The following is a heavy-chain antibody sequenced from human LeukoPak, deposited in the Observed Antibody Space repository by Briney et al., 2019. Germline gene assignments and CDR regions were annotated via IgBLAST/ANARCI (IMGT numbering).Heavy chain of an antibody. D-gene: IGHD5-12*01. CDR3: ARDVQVATIYPLDY. J-gene: IGHJ4*02. Sequence: GGSLRLSCAASGFTFSDYYMSWIRQAPGKGLQWLAYSSTSGSITYYADSVKGRFTISRDNARNSLFLQMNSLRAEDTAVYYCARDVQVATIYPLDYWGQGTLVTVSS. V-gene: IGHV3-11*04. CDR2: SSTSGSIT. CDR1: GFTFSDYY.